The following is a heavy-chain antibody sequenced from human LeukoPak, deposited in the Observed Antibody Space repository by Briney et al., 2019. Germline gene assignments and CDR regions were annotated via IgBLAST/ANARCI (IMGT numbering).Heavy chain of an antibody. Sequence: GRSLRLSCTASGFTFGDYARSWVRQAPGKGLEWVGFIRRKAYGGTTEYAASVKGRFTISRDDSKSIAYLQMNSLKTEDTAVYYCTRESPGIAAAALFDYWGQGTLVTVSS. CDR2: IRRKAYGGTT. CDR1: GFTFGDYA. J-gene: IGHJ4*02. D-gene: IGHD6-13*01. V-gene: IGHV3-49*04. CDR3: TRESPGIAAAALFDY.